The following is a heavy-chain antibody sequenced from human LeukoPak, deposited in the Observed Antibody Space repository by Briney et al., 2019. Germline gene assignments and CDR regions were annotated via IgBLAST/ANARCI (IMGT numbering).Heavy chain of an antibody. CDR1: GFTFSTYS. D-gene: IGHD3-22*01. CDR3: AKDTSPYYYDSSGYNDAFDI. CDR2: ISNDGNTK. V-gene: IGHV3-30-3*01. Sequence: GGSLRLSCAASGFTFSTYSMHWVRQAPGKGLEWITVISNDGNTKFYADSVKGRFTISRDNAKNSLYLQMNSLRAEDTALYYCAKDTSPYYYDSSGYNDAFDIWGQGTMVTVSS. J-gene: IGHJ3*02.